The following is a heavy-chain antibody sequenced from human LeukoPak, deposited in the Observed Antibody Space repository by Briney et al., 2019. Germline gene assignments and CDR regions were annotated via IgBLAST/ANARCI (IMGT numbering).Heavy chain of an antibody. CDR1: GFTFSDHY. CDR2: IRDKANSYTT. CDR3: ARERWRSGSYHDAFDV. D-gene: IGHD1-26*01. J-gene: IGHJ3*01. V-gene: IGHV3-72*01. Sequence: GGSLRLSCAASGFTFSDHYMQWVRRAPGKGLEWVGRIRDKANSYTTEYAASVKGRFTISRDDSKSSMYLQINSLKTEDTAVYYCARERWRSGSYHDAFDVWGQGTMVTVSS.